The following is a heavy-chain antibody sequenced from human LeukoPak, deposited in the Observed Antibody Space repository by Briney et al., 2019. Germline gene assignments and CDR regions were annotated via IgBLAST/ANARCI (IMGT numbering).Heavy chain of an antibody. J-gene: IGHJ6*02. Sequence: SETLSLTCTVSGDSISSGTFYWGWVRQPPGKGLEWIGSIYYSGSTYYNPSLKSRVTISVDTSKNQFSLNLSSVTAADTAVYYCARPDYYYYGLDVWGQGTTVTVSS. V-gene: IGHV4-39*01. CDR3: ARPDYYYYGLDV. CDR2: IYYSGST. CDR1: GDSISSGTFY.